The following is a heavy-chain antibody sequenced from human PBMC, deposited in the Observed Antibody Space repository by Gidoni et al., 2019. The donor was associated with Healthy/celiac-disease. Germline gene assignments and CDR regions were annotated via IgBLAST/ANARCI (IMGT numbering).Heavy chain of an antibody. V-gene: IGHV1-46*01. Sequence: QVQLVQSGAEVKKPGASVKVSCKASGYTFTSYYMHWVRQAPGQVLEWMGIINPSGGSTSYAQKFQGRVTMTRDTSTSTVYMELSSLRSEDTAVYYCASLSNEGVSNRDWYFDLWVRGTLVTVSS. CDR3: ASLSNEGVSNRDWYFDL. J-gene: IGHJ2*01. CDR2: INPSGGST. CDR1: GYTFTSYY.